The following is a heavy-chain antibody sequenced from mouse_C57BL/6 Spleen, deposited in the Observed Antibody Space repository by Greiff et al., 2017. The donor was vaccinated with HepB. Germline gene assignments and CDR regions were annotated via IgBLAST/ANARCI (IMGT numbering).Heavy chain of an antibody. D-gene: IGHD2-4*01. V-gene: IGHV1-85*01. CDR2: IYPRDGST. Sequence: QVQLKRSGPELVKPGASVKLSCKASGYTFTSYDINWVKQRPGQGLEWIGWIYPRDGSTKYNEKFKGKATLTVDTSSSTAYMELHSLTSDDSAVYFCASWEDDYDGYAMDYWGQGTSVTVSS. J-gene: IGHJ4*01. CDR1: GYTFTSYD. CDR3: ASWEDDYDGYAMDY.